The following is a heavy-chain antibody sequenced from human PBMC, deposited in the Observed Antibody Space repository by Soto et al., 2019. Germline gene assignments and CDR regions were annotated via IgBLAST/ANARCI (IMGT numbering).Heavy chain of an antibody. D-gene: IGHD3-22*01. CDR3: ALRSMAVVPEY. V-gene: IGHV4-59*01. Sequence: QVQLQESGPGLVKPSETLSLTCAVSGDSISSYYCMWIRQPPGKGLESIGYLYYGRSANYNPSLKTRVTLSVDPSTNQCSLTLSSMTAADTAVYYCALRSMAVVPEYWGQGTLVTVSS. CDR2: LYYGRSA. CDR1: GDSISSYY. J-gene: IGHJ4*02.